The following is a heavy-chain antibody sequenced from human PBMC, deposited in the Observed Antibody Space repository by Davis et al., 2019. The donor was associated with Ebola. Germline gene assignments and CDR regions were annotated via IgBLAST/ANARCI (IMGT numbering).Heavy chain of an antibody. CDR3: AREMSYYDSSALDV. CDR2: MNPNSGNT. D-gene: IGHD3-22*01. V-gene: IGHV1-8*01. Sequence: SVNVSCKASGYTFTRYDLNWVRQATGQGLEWMGWMNPNSGNTGYAQKFQGRVTMTRNTSISTAYMELSSLRSEDTAVYYCAREMSYYDSSALDVWGQGTTVTVSS. CDR1: GYTFTRYD. J-gene: IGHJ6*02.